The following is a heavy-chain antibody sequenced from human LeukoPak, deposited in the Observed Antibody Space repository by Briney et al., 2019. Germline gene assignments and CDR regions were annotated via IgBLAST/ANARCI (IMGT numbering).Heavy chain of an antibody. CDR2: INPNSGGT. V-gene: IGHV1-2*02. Sequence: ASVKVSCKASGYTFTGYYIHWVRQAPGQGLEWMGWINPNSGGTNYAQKFQGRVTMTRDTSISTAYMELSRLRSDDTAVYYCARDIAVAANFYYYYMDVWGKGTTVTISS. CDR1: GYTFTGYY. CDR3: ARDIAVAANFYYYYMDV. D-gene: IGHD6-19*01. J-gene: IGHJ6*03.